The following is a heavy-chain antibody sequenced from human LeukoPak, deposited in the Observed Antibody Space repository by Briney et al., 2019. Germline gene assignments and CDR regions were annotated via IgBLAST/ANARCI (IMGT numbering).Heavy chain of an antibody. J-gene: IGHJ4*02. CDR2: ISYDGSKK. Sequence: GGSLRLSCGASGLTFSGYGMHWVRQAPGKGLEWAAFISYDGSKKYYADSVKGRFTISRDNSKNTLYLQMNTLGAEDTAVYYCAKDHGGSFDYWGQGTLVTVSS. CDR3: AKDHGGSFDY. D-gene: IGHD4-23*01. V-gene: IGHV3-30*02. CDR1: GLTFSGYG.